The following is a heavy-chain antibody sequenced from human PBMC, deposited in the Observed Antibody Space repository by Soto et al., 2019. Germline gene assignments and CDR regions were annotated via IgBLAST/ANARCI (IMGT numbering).Heavy chain of an antibody. J-gene: IGHJ4*02. V-gene: IGHV4-39*01. CDR3: ARHEAGWYFDA. CDR1: RGSISSGTNY. Sequence: QLQLQESGPGLVKPSETLSLTCTVSRGSISSGTNYWAWIRQPPGKGLEWIANIYYSGSTFYNPSLKSRVTIALDTSKNQFSLKLRSVNAADTAVYYCARHEAGWYFDAWGQGTLVNVSS. D-gene: IGHD6-25*01. CDR2: IYYSGST.